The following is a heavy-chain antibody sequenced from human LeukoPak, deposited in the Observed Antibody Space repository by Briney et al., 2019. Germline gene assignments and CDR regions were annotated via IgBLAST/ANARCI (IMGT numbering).Heavy chain of an antibody. CDR2: ISSSSSYI. V-gene: IGHV3-21*04. CDR1: GFTFSSYS. CDR3: AKDHDILTGYSRFDY. D-gene: IGHD3-9*01. Sequence: GGSLRLSCAASGFTFSSYSMNWVRQAPGKGLEWVSSISSSSSYIYYADSVKGRFTISRDNSKNTLYLQMNSLRAEDTAVYYCAKDHDILTGYSRFDYWGQGTLVTVSS. J-gene: IGHJ4*02.